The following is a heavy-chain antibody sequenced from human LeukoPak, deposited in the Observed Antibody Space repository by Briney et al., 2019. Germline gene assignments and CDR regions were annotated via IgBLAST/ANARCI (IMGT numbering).Heavy chain of an antibody. CDR3: ASGRYYYDSSGYLP. CDR2: ISYDGSNK. CDR1: GFTFSSYS. D-gene: IGHD3-22*01. V-gene: IGHV3-30*03. J-gene: IGHJ5*02. Sequence: PGGSLRLSCAASGFTFSSYSMNWVRQAPGKGLEWVAVISYDGSNKYYADSVKGRFTISRDNSKNTLYLQMNSLRAEDTAVYYCASGRYYYDSSGYLPWGQGTLVTVSS.